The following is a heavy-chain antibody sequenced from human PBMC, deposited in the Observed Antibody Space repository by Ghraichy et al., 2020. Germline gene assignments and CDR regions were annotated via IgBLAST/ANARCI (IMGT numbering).Heavy chain of an antibody. V-gene: IGHV1-46*01. Sequence: ASVKVSCKASGYTFTSYYMHWVRQAPGQGLEWMGIINPSGGSTSYAQKFQGRVTMTRDTSTSTVYMELSSLRSEDTAVYYCARAPGYYYDSSGYLTPTPFDYWGQGTLVTVSS. CDR2: INPSGGST. CDR3: ARAPGYYYDSSGYLTPTPFDY. CDR1: GYTFTSYY. J-gene: IGHJ4*02. D-gene: IGHD3-22*01.